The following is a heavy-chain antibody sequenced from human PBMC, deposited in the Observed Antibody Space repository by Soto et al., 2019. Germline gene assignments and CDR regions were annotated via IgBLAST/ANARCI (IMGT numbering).Heavy chain of an antibody. J-gene: IGHJ4*02. V-gene: IGHV4-59*01. D-gene: IGHD3-16*02. CDR3: ARGRDSLIPYYFDY. CDR2: IYYNGNT. CDR1: GGSMSTYY. Sequence: TLSLTCTVSGGSMSTYYWGWIRQSPGKGLEWIGYIYYNGNTNYNPSLKSRVTISVDTSKNQFSLKVTSVTAADTAVYFCARGRDSLIPYYFDYWGQGTLVTVSS.